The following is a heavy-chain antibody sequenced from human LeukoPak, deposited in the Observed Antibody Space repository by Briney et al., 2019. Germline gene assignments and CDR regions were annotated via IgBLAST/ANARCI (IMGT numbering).Heavy chain of an antibody. D-gene: IGHD3-22*01. CDR3: AKGSYYDSSGSFYFDY. CDR2: INGSGDNT. J-gene: IGHJ4*02. Sequence: GGSLRLSCAASGFTFSSYAMSWVRQAPGKGLEWVSGINGSGDNTYYADSVKGRFTISRDNPKNTLYVQVNSLGTEDTAAYYCAKGSYYDSSGSFYFDYWGQGTLVTVSS. CDR1: GFTFSSYA. V-gene: IGHV3-23*01.